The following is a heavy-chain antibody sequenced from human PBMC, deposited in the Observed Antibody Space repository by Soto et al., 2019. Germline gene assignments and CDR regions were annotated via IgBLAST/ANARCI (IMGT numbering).Heavy chain of an antibody. CDR1: GLTFSSYA. V-gene: IGHV3-30-3*01. CDR2: ISYDGSNK. CDR3: ARDGIVVVPAAKGTYYFDY. D-gene: IGHD2-2*01. Sequence: PGGSLRLSCAASGLTFSSYAMHWVRQAPGKGLEWVAVISYDGSNKYYADSVKGRFTISRDDSKNTLYLQMNSLRAEDTAVYYCARDGIVVVPAAKGTYYFDYWGQGTLVTSPQ. J-gene: IGHJ4*02.